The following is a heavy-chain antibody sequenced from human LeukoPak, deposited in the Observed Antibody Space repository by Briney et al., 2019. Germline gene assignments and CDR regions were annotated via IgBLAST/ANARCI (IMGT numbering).Heavy chain of an antibody. Sequence: SETLSLTCTVSGGSVRSDTYYWSWIRQPPGKGLEWIGYVYYSGRTNYNPSLKSRVTISVDTSKNQFSLKLSSVTAADTAVYYCARGHCSSTSCYWYFDLWGRGTLVTVSS. J-gene: IGHJ2*01. D-gene: IGHD2-2*01. CDR1: GGSVRSDTYY. V-gene: IGHV4-61*01. CDR2: VYYSGRT. CDR3: ARGHCSSTSCYWYFDL.